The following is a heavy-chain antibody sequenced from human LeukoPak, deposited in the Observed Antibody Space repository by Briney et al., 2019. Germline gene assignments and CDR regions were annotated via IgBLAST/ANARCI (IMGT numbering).Heavy chain of an antibody. CDR2: ISYDGSNK. D-gene: IGHD3-10*01. CDR3: AREDPYGSGSYFDY. J-gene: IGHJ4*02. Sequence: GGSLRLSCAASGFTFSSYAMHWVRQAPGKGLEWVAVISYDGSNKYYADSVKGRFTISRDNSKNTLYLQMNSLRAEDTAVYYCAREDPYGSGSYFDYWGQGTPVTVSS. V-gene: IGHV3-30*04. CDR1: GFTFSSYA.